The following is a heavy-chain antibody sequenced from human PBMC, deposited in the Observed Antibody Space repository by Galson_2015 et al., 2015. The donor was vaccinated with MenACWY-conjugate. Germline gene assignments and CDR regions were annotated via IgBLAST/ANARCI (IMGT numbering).Heavy chain of an antibody. J-gene: IGHJ4*02. CDR1: GGSISSYY. D-gene: IGHD3-10*01. Sequence: ETLSLTCTVSGGSISSYYWSWIRQSPGKGLECVGYVYYSGITNYNPSLESRVTISADTSKNQFSLRLTSLTAADTAVYYCARLRNYFGSGSCHFDYWGRGTLVTVSS. CDR2: VYYSGIT. V-gene: IGHV4-59*08. CDR3: ARLRNYFGSGSCHFDY.